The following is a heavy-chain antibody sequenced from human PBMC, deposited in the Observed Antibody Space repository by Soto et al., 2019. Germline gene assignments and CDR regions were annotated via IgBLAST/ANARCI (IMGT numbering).Heavy chain of an antibody. Sequence: SETLSLTCTISGDSSSSQSSSWGWIRQSPGKGLEWIASISVAGTARSNPSLRDRVTLSIDTSQSHLSLRFTSVTAADTGLYFCARHLMHPDYFDYRGRGDLVTVSS. CDR3: ARHLMHPDYFDY. V-gene: IGHV4-39*01. CDR1: GDSSSSQSSS. J-gene: IGHJ4*02. CDR2: ISVAGTA.